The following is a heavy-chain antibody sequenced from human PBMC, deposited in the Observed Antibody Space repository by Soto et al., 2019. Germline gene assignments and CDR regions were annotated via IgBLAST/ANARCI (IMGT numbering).Heavy chain of an antibody. CDR3: ARGHTYDRGGYYRVDV. D-gene: IGHD3-22*01. Sequence: QVQLLQSGAEMKKPGSSMKVSCKASGGTFNSYTINWVRQAPGQGLEWMGGIIPISGTTNYGQKFQGRVTSSADKSTNTGYMEVSSLRSEDTAVYYCARGHTYDRGGYYRVDVWGKGTTVIVS. V-gene: IGHV1-69*06. CDR1: GGTFNSYT. CDR2: IIPISGTT. J-gene: IGHJ6*04.